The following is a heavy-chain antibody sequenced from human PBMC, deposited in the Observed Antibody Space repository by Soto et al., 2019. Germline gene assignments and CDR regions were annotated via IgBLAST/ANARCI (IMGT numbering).Heavy chain of an antibody. D-gene: IGHD3-10*01. Sequence: GASVKVSCKASGGTFSSYAISWVRQAPGQGLEWMGGIIPIFGTANYAQKFQGRVTITADESTSAAYMELSSLRSEDTAVYYCARERGSGSYFKDAFDIWGQGTMVTVSS. CDR3: ARERGSGSYFKDAFDI. CDR1: GGTFSSYA. J-gene: IGHJ3*02. CDR2: IIPIFGTA. V-gene: IGHV1-69*13.